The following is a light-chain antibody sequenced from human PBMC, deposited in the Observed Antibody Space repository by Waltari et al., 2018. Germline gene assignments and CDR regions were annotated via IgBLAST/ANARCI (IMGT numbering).Light chain of an antibody. Sequence: QSALTQPASVSGSPGQSITISCTGTSSDVGSYNLVSWYQKHPGKAPKLMIYEGSKRHSGVSNRFSGSKSGNTASLTISGIQAEDEADYYCCSHAASSTLVFGGGTKLTVL. V-gene: IGLV2-23*01. J-gene: IGLJ3*02. CDR3: CSHAASSTLV. CDR2: EGS. CDR1: SSDVGSYNL.